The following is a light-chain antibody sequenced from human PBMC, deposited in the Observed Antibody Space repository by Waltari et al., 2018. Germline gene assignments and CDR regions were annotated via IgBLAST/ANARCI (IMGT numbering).Light chain of an antibody. CDR1: QSIFNY. Sequence: EIVLTQSPATLSLSPGERATLSCRASQSIFNYLAWYQQKPGQAPRLLFYGPSSRPTVLPARFSVSGSGTDFTLTISSLEPEDFAVYYCQQRSTFGQGTKLEIK. V-gene: IGKV3-11*01. CDR2: GPS. J-gene: IGKJ2*01. CDR3: QQRST.